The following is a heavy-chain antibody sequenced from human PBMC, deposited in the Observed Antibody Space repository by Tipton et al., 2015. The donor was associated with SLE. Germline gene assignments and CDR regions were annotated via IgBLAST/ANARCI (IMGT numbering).Heavy chain of an antibody. CDR2: INSDGSST. CDR3: ARGKRWRQLAPFDY. CDR1: GFTFSSYW. D-gene: IGHD5-24*01. Sequence: SLRLSCAASGFTFSSYWMHWVRQAPGKGLVWVSRINSDGSSTSYADSVKGRFTISRDNAKNTLNLQMNSLRAEDTAVYYCARGKRWRQLAPFDYWGPGNPGHRLL. V-gene: IGHV3-74*01. J-gene: IGHJ4*02.